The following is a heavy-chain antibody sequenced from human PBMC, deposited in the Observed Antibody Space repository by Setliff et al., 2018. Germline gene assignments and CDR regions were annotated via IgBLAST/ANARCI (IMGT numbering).Heavy chain of an antibody. J-gene: IGHJ6*02. CDR2: IFQSGNT. D-gene: IGHD3-10*01. CDR1: VYSISRDCH. CDR3: ATLLANYGSGMDV. V-gene: IGHV4-38-2*01. Sequence: PSETLSLTCAVSVYSISRDCHWGWIRQPPGRGLEWIGSIFQSGNTYYNPSLKSRVTISVDTSKNQFSLKVNSVTAADTAVYYCATLLANYGSGMDVWGQGTTVTVS.